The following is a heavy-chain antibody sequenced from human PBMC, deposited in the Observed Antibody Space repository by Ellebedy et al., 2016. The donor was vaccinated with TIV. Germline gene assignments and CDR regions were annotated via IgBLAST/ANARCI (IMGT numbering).Heavy chain of an antibody. D-gene: IGHD3-10*01. CDR3: ARHPPENFYGAGSYVDF. J-gene: IGHJ4*02. CDR2: IYPGDSDT. V-gene: IGHV5-51*01. CDR1: GYSFPSYW. Sequence: GESLKISCKGSGYSFPSYWIGWVRQVSGKGLEWMGIIYPGDSDTRYSPSFQGQVSISVDRSINTAYLQWSSLKASDTGMYYCARHPPENFYGAGSYVDFWGQGTLVTVSS.